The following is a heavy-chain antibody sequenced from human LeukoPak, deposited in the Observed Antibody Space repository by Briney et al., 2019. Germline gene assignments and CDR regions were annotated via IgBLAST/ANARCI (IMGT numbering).Heavy chain of an antibody. CDR3: AKAYGGNSYVYFDY. CDR2: ITGSGSTT. CDR1: GFSFSSYA. D-gene: IGHD4-23*01. Sequence: GGSLGLSCAASGFSFSSYAMSWVRQAPGKGLEWVSAITGSGSTTYYADSVKGRFTISRDNSKNTLYLQMSSLRAEDTAVYYCAKAYGGNSYVYFDYWGQGTLVTVSS. J-gene: IGHJ4*02. V-gene: IGHV3-23*01.